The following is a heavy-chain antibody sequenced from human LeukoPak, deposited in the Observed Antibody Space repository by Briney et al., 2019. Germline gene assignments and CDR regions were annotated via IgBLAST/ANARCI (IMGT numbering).Heavy chain of an antibody. D-gene: IGHD3-22*01. V-gene: IGHV1-18*01. CDR1: GYTFTSYG. CDR2: ISAYNGNT. Sequence: ASVKVSCKASGYTFTSYGISWVRQAPGQGLEWMGWISAYNGNTNYAQKLQGRVTMTTDTSTSTAYMELRSLRSDDTAVYYCARDRGGPYYYDSRGSDYWGQGTLVTVSS. CDR3: ARDRGGPYYYDSRGSDY. J-gene: IGHJ4*02.